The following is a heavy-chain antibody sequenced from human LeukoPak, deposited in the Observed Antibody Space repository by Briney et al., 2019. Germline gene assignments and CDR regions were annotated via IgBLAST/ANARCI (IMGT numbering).Heavy chain of an antibody. CDR1: GFTFSNYG. Sequence: GGSLRLSCAASGFTFSNYGMHWVRQAPGKGLEWVAVIWYDGSNKYYVDSVKGRFTISRDNSKNTLYLQVNSLRAEDTAVYYCARAVPSTYYYDSSGYPDYWGQGTLVTVSS. CDR3: ARAVPSTYYYDSSGYPDY. D-gene: IGHD3-22*01. CDR2: IWYDGSNK. V-gene: IGHV3-33*01. J-gene: IGHJ4*02.